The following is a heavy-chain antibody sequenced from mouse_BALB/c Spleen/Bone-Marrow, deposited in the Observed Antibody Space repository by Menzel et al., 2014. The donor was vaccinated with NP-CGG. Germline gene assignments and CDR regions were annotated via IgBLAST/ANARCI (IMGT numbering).Heavy chain of an antibody. J-gene: IGHJ1*01. D-gene: IGHD2-1*01. CDR1: GYTFTSYY. Sequence: QVQLQQSGAELVKPGASVKLSCKASGYTFTSYYMYWVKQRPGQGLEWIGEINPSNGGTNFNEKFKSKATLTVDKSSSTGYIQLSSLTSESSAVYYCTRSYYGNYFDVWGAGTTGTVPS. CDR2: INPSNGGT. V-gene: IGHV1S81*02. CDR3: TRSYYGNYFDV.